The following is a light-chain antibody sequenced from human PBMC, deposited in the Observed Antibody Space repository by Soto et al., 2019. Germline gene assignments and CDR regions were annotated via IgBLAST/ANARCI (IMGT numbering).Light chain of an antibody. CDR3: SSYTVRRSWV. V-gene: IGLV2-14*01. Sequence: QSVLTQPASVTGSPGQSITISCTGTTSDVDYNRVSWYQQYPGTAPKLMISEVTNRPSGVSARFSGSRSGNTASLTISGLQPEDEAHYYCSSYTVRRSWVFGGGTQLTVL. CDR2: EVT. J-gene: IGLJ3*02. CDR1: TSDVDYNR.